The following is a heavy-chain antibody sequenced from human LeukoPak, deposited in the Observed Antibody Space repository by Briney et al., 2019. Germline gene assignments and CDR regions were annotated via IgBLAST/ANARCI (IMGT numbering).Heavy chain of an antibody. CDR1: GVTFSSYG. J-gene: IGHJ4*02. Sequence: PGGSLRLSCAASGVTFSSYGMHWVRQAPGKGLEWVADIWYGGSNKYYADSVKGRFTIARDNSKNTLYLQMNSLRAEDTAVYYCARRWTHKPWTKKYCSGSSCYLISNLDYWGQGTLVGDSS. D-gene: IGHD2-15*01. V-gene: IGHV3-33*01. CDR2: IWYGGSNK. CDR3: ARRWTHKPWTKKYCSGSSCYLISNLDY.